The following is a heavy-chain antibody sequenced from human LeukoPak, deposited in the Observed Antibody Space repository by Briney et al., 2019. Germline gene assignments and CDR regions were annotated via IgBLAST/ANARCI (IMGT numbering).Heavy chain of an antibody. Sequence: PGGSLRLSCAASGFTFSSYWMNWVRQAPGKGLEWVANIKQDGSEKYYVDSVKGRFTISRDNAKNSLYLQMNSLRAEDTAVYYCARDRSIAAAASFDYWGQGTLVTVSS. CDR2: IKQDGSEK. J-gene: IGHJ4*02. CDR1: GFTFSSYW. D-gene: IGHD6-13*01. V-gene: IGHV3-7*01. CDR3: ARDRSIAAAASFDY.